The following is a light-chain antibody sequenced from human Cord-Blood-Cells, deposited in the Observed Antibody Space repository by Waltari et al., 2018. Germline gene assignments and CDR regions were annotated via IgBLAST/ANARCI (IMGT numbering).Light chain of an antibody. V-gene: IGLV2-8*01. CDR3: SSYAGSNNLV. Sequence: QSALTQPPSASGTPGQSLTISCTGPSSDVGGFQYATWYQQHPGKAPKLMIYEVSKRPAGVPDRFSGSKSGNTASLTVSGLQAEDEADYYCSSYAGSNNLVFGGGTKLTVL. CDR2: EVS. CDR1: SSDVGGFQY. J-gene: IGLJ2*01.